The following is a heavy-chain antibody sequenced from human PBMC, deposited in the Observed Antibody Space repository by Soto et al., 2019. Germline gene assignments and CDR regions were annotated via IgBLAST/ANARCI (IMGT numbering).Heavy chain of an antibody. CDR1: GYTFTSYG. CDR3: ARDPDVVVPAATTLNNWFDP. Sequence: ASVKVSCKASGYTFTSYGISWVRQAPGQGLEWMGWISAYNGNTNYAQKLQGRVTMTTDTSTSTAYMELRSLRSDDTAVYYCARDPDVVVPAATTLNNWFDPWGQGTLVTVSS. J-gene: IGHJ5*02. D-gene: IGHD2-2*01. CDR2: ISAYNGNT. V-gene: IGHV1-18*01.